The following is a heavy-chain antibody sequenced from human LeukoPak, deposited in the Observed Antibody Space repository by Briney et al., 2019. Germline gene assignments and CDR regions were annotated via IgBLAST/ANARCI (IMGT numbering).Heavy chain of an antibody. Sequence: SETLSLTCSVSGGSISINNYYWGWVRQPPGKGLEWIASIYYSGSTYYSPSLKSRVTISVDTSKNQFSLRLSSVTAADTAVYYCARYGYSNPHFDYWDQGTLVTVSS. CDR2: IYYSGST. V-gene: IGHV4-39*01. J-gene: IGHJ4*02. CDR1: GGSISINNYY. CDR3: ARYGYSNPHFDY. D-gene: IGHD4-11*01.